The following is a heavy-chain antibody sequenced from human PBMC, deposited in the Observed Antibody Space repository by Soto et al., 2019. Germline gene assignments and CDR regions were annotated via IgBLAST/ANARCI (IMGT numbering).Heavy chain of an antibody. CDR1: GFTFSNAW. D-gene: IGHD4-17*01. Sequence: PGGSLRLSCAASGFTFSNAWINWFRQAPGKGLEWVGFIRSKAYGGTTEYAASVKGRFTISRDDSKSIAYLQMNSLKTEDTAVYYCTGGDYGIPSSYYMDVWGKGTTVTVSS. V-gene: IGHV3-49*03. CDR2: IRSKAYGGTT. CDR3: TGGDYGIPSSYYMDV. J-gene: IGHJ6*03.